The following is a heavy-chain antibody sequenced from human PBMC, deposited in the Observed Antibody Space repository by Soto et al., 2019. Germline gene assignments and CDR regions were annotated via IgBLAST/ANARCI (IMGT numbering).Heavy chain of an antibody. Sequence: QVQLQESGPGRVKPSGTLSLTCSVSGDSVTSDSYYWTWIRQPPGKKLEWVGFILSSGGNSTNPSLRSRLSMSVDTSKNHFSVRLTSVTAADTGVYFCAKGFSTGLYVDSWGRGAQVTVSS. CDR2: ILSSGGN. CDR1: GDSVTSDSYY. CDR3: AKGFSTGLYVDS. V-gene: IGHV4-61*03. D-gene: IGHD6-19*01. J-gene: IGHJ5*01.